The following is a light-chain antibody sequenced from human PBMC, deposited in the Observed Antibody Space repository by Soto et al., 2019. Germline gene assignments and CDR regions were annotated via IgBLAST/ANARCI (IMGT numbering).Light chain of an antibody. CDR2: DVS. Sequence: ARTEAGSVGGSPIQSVTISRTRNSRDVGSYKYVSWYQQHPGKAPKLMIYDVSNRPSGVSNRFSGSKSGNTASLTISGLRAEDEADYYCNSYTTSSTLVFGTGTKVTVL. J-gene: IGLJ1*01. CDR3: NSYTTSSTLV. V-gene: IGLV2-14*03. CDR1: SRDVGSYKY.